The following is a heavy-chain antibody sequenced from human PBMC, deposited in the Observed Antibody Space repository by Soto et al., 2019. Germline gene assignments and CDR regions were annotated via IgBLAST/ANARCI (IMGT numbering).Heavy chain of an antibody. V-gene: IGHV1-24*01. Sequence: ASVKVSCKVSGYTLTELSMHCVRQAPGKGLEWMGGFDPEDGETIYAQKFQGRVTMTEDTSTDTAYMELSSLRSEDTAVYYCATAAKYSSSWYWFDPWGQGTLVTVSS. D-gene: IGHD6-13*01. CDR3: ATAAKYSSSWYWFDP. CDR1: GYTLTELS. CDR2: FDPEDGET. J-gene: IGHJ5*02.